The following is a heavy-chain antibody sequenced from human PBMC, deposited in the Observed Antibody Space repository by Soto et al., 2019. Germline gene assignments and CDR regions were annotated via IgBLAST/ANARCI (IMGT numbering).Heavy chain of an antibody. CDR1: GFTFSSYS. D-gene: IGHD3-10*01. Sequence: GGSLRLSCAASGFTFSSYSMNWVRQSPGKGLEWVSSISSSSSYIYYADSVKGRFTISRDNAKNSLYLQMNSLRVEDTAVYYCARDRQSYYYYYYGMDVWGQGTTVTVSS. J-gene: IGHJ6*02. CDR2: ISSSSSYI. CDR3: ARDRQSYYYYYYGMDV. V-gene: IGHV3-21*01.